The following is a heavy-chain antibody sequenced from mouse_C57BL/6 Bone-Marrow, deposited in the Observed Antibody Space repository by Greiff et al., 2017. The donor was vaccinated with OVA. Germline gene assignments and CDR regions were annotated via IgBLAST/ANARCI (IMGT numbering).Heavy chain of an antibody. CDR3: ARRDYGSSYGCAY. J-gene: IGHJ3*01. Sequence: VQLQQSGAELARPGASVKLSCKASGYTFTSYGISWVKQRTGQGLEWIGEIYPRSGNTYYNEKFKGKATLTADKSSSTAYMELRSLTSEDSAVYFCARRDYGSSYGCAYWGQGTLVTVSA. CDR1: GYTFTSYG. V-gene: IGHV1-81*01. D-gene: IGHD1-1*01. CDR2: IYPRSGNT.